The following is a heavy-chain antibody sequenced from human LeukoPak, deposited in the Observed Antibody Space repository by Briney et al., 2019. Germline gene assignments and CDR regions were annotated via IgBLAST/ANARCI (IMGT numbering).Heavy chain of an antibody. J-gene: IGHJ4*02. V-gene: IGHV1-8*01. Sequence: GASVKVSRKASGYTFTSYDINWVRQATGQGLEWMGWMNPNSGNTGYAQKFQGRVTMTRNTSISTAYMELSSLRSEDTAVYYCARGLTMVRGVIIPYWGQGTLVTVSS. CDR2: MNPNSGNT. D-gene: IGHD3-10*01. CDR1: GYTFTSYD. CDR3: ARGLTMVRGVIIPY.